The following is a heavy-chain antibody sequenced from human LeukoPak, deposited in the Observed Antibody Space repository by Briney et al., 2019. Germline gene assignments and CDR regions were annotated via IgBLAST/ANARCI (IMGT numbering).Heavy chain of an antibody. Sequence: ASVKVSCKASGYTFTGYYMHWVRQAPGQGLEWMGWINPSSGGTNYAQKFQGRVTMTRDTSISTAYMELSRLTSDDTAVYYCARGRRYGDRIFDYWGQGTLVTVSS. CDR1: GYTFTGYY. CDR2: INPSSGGT. D-gene: IGHD4-17*01. J-gene: IGHJ4*02. V-gene: IGHV1-2*02. CDR3: ARGRRYGDRIFDY.